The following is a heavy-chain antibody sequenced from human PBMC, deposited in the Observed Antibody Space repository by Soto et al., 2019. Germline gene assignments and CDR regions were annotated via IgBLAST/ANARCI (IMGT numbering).Heavy chain of an antibody. J-gene: IGHJ5*02. CDR1: GGSISTSRYY. D-gene: IGHD5-12*01. Sequence: PSETLSLTCAVSGGSISTSRYYWAWIRQPPGKGLEWIGAINYNGTTYYNPSLKSRVTMSVDTPKNWVSLRLISATAADTAIYYCAGYVETTTTRSHWFDPWGQGTLVTVSS. CDR2: INYNGTT. CDR3: AGYVETTTTRSHWFDP. V-gene: IGHV4-39*01.